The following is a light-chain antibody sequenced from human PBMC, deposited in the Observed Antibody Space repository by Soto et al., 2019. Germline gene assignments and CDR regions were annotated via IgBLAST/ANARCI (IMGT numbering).Light chain of an antibody. J-gene: IGKJ4*01. CDR3: QQLNSYPLT. CDR2: AAS. Sequence: DIQLTQSPSFLSASVGDRVTITCRASQGISSSLAWYQQKPGKAPKLLIYAASTLQSGVPSRFSGSGSGTEFTLTLSILQPEDFATYYCQQLNSYPLTLGGGTKVEIK. CDR1: QGISSS. V-gene: IGKV1-9*01.